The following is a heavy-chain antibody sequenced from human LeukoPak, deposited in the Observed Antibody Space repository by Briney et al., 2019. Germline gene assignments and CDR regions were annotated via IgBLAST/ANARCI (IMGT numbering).Heavy chain of an antibody. J-gene: IGHJ4*02. CDR1: GFTFSAYP. CDR2: ISVSGGGT. V-gene: IGHV3-23*01. D-gene: IGHD2-21*02. Sequence: SGGSLRLSCVASGFTFSAYPMMWVRQAPGKGLDWVSSISVSGGGTYYADSVRGRFTISRDNSKNTLYLHMNSLRAEDTAVYYCVKDWRDESNCGGDCLQYWGQGTLVTVSS. CDR3: VKDWRDESNCGGDCLQY.